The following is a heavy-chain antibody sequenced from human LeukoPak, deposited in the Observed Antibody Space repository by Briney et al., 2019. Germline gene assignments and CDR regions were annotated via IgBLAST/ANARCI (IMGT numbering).Heavy chain of an antibody. V-gene: IGHV4-34*01. J-gene: IGHJ4*02. CDR3: ARDRGGGFDY. D-gene: IGHD2-15*01. Sequence: PSETLSLTCAVYGGSFSGYYWSWIRQPPGKGLEWIGEINHSGSTNYNPSLKSRVTISVDTSKNQFSLKLSSVTAADTAVYYCARDRGGGFDYWGREPWSPSPQ. CDR1: GGSFSGYY. CDR2: INHSGST.